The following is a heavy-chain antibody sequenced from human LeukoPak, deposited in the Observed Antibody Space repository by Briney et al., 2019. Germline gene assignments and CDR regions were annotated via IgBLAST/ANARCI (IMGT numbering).Heavy chain of an antibody. V-gene: IGHV4-61*02. D-gene: IGHD4-23*01. CDR1: GGSISSGSYY. CDR2: IYTSGST. Sequence: SQTLSLTCTVSGGSISSGSYYWSWIRQPAGKGLEWIGRIYTSGSTNYNPSLKSRVTISVDTSKNQFSLKLSSVTAADRAVYYCAGRTVVFDYWGQGTLVTVSS. J-gene: IGHJ4*02. CDR3: AGRTVVFDY.